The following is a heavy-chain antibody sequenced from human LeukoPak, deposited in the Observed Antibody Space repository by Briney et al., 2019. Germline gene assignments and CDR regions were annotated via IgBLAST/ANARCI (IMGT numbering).Heavy chain of an antibody. CDR1: GFTFSTYA. D-gene: IGHD6-19*01. Sequence: GGSLRLSCAASGFTFSTYAMSWVRQAPGKGLEWVANIKQDGSEKYYVDSVKGRFTISSDNAKNSLYLQMNSLRAEDTAVYYCARGYSSGLHFDYWGQGTLVTVSS. CDR3: ARGYSSGLHFDY. CDR2: IKQDGSEK. J-gene: IGHJ4*02. V-gene: IGHV3-7*03.